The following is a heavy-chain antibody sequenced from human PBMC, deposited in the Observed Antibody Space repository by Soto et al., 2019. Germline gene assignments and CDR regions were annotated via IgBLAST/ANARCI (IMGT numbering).Heavy chain of an antibody. Sequence: QVQLQESGPGLVKPSQTLSLICTVSGGSINSGGYYWNWIRQHPGKGLEWIGYICYSGSTYYHPFVRSRVTTAADTSENQFSLNLSSVTAAVTAVYLCARGSRQSGCSSSRVFDYWGQGNLVSVSS. CDR2: ICYSGST. V-gene: IGHV4-31*03. CDR1: GGSINSGGYY. D-gene: IGHD6-13*01. J-gene: IGHJ4*02. CDR3: ARGSRQSGCSSSRVFDY.